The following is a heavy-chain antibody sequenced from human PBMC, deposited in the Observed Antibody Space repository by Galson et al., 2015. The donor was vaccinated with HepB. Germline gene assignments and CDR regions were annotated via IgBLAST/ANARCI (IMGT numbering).Heavy chain of an antibody. Sequence: SLRLSCAAPGFTFSSYSMNWVRQAPGKGLEWVSSISSSSSYIYYADSVKGRFTISRDNAKNSLYLQMNSLRAEDTAVYYCAREGRIAGHYYYGMDVWGQGTTVTVSS. D-gene: IGHD6-13*01. V-gene: IGHV3-21*01. CDR3: AREGRIAGHYYYGMDV. CDR2: ISSSSSYI. J-gene: IGHJ6*02. CDR1: GFTFSSYS.